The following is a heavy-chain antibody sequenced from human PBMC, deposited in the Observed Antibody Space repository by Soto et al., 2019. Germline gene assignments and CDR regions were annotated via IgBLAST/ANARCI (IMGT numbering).Heavy chain of an antibody. CDR2: IYYSGST. D-gene: IGHD3-9*01. V-gene: IGHV4-59*01. CDR1: GGSISSYY. J-gene: IGHJ4*02. CDR3: ARGRPTLRYFDWLFHFDY. Sequence: QVQLQESGPGLVKPSETLSLTCTVSGGSISSYYWRWIRQPPGKGLEWIGYIYYSGSTNYNPSLKSRVTISVDTSKNQFSLKLSSVTAADTAVYYCARGRPTLRYFDWLFHFDYWGQGTLVTVSS.